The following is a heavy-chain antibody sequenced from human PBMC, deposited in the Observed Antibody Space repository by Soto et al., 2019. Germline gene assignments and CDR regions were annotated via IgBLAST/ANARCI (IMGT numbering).Heavy chain of an antibody. CDR2: INHSGST. CDR1: GGSFSGYY. D-gene: IGHD6-19*01. Sequence: QVQLQQWGAGLLKPSETLSLTCAVYGGSFSGYYWSWIRQPPGKGLEWIGEINHSGSTNYNPSLKRRVTISVDTSKNQFSLKLSSVTAADTAVYYCARGPRLAYYFDYWGQGTLVTVSS. V-gene: IGHV4-34*01. CDR3: ARGPRLAYYFDY. J-gene: IGHJ4*02.